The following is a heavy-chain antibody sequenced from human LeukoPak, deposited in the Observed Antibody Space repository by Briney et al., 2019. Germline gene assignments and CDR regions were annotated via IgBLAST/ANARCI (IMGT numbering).Heavy chain of an antibody. CDR1: GSTFSLYS. Sequence: GGSLRLSCAASGSTFSLYSITWVRQTPGRGLEWVSSISSSGSYIYYADSVKGRFTVSRDNAKNSLSLQMNSLRAEDTAVYYCARGGHDGTYYLSYWGQGTLVTVSS. CDR2: ISSSGSYI. V-gene: IGHV3-21*01. D-gene: IGHD1-26*01. J-gene: IGHJ4*02. CDR3: ARGGHDGTYYLSY.